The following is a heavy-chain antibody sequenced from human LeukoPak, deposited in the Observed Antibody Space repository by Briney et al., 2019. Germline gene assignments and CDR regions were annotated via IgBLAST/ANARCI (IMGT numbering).Heavy chain of an antibody. V-gene: IGHV1-2*02. D-gene: IGHD3-10*01. J-gene: IGHJ4*02. CDR1: GYTFSNYY. Sequence: GASVKVSCKASGYTFSNYYIHWMRQAPGQGLEWMAWINPNSGDTNSAPNFQGRVTLTRDTSIRTAYMELSRLRSDDTAVYYCARDYYGSGSNHDYWGQGTLVTVSS. CDR2: INPNSGDT. CDR3: ARDYYGSGSNHDY.